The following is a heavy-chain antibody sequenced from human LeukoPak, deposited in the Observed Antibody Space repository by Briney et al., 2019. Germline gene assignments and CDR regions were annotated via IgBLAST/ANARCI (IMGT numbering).Heavy chain of an antibody. J-gene: IGHJ6*03. CDR3: TREQWPGSYYYMDV. V-gene: IGHV4-4*07. Sequence: PSETLSLTCTVSGGSISSYYWSWIRQPAGKGLEWIGRIYTSGSTNYNPSLKSRVTMSVGTSKNQFSLKLSSVTAADTAVYYCTREQWPGSYYYMDVWGKGTTVTVSS. CDR1: GGSISSYY. CDR2: IYTSGST. D-gene: IGHD6-19*01.